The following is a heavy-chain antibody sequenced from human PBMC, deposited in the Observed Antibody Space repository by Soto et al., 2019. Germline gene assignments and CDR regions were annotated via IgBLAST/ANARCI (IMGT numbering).Heavy chain of an antibody. CDR1: GYTCTMYG. CDR2: ISAYNGNT. Sequence: GGSVKVSCKASGYTCTMYGISGVLQSRGQWREWMGWISAYNGNTNYAQKLQGRVTMTTDTSTSTAYMELRSLRSDDTAVYYCARGKHSSSWYLGGVDVWGQGTTVTVSS. D-gene: IGHD6-13*01. J-gene: IGHJ6*02. V-gene: IGHV1-18*01. CDR3: ARGKHSSSWYLGGVDV.